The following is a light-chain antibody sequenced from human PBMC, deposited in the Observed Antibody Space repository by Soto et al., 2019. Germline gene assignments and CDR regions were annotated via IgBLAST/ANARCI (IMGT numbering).Light chain of an antibody. CDR2: GAS. Sequence: EIVLTQSPGTLSLSPGERATLSCRASQSVSSTYLAWYQQKPGQAPRLLIYGASSRATGIPDRVSGSGSGTDFTLTISRLEPEEFAVYYCQQYGSSPLTFGPGTKVDIK. V-gene: IGKV3-20*01. J-gene: IGKJ3*01. CDR3: QQYGSSPLT. CDR1: QSVSSTY.